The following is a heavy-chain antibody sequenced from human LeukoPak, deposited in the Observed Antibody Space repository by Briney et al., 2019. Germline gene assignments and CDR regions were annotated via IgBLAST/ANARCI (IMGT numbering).Heavy chain of an antibody. J-gene: IGHJ4*02. CDR3: AKRYCSSTSCRWGSSWAVDY. D-gene: IGHD2-2*01. CDR2: ISGSGGST. V-gene: IGHV3-23*01. CDR1: GFTFSSYA. Sequence: GGSLRLSCAASGFTFSSYAMSWVRQAPGKGLEWVSAISGSGGSTYYADSVKGRFTISRDNSKNTLYLQMNSLRAEDTAVYYCAKRYCSSTSCRWGSSWAVDYWGQGTLVTVSS.